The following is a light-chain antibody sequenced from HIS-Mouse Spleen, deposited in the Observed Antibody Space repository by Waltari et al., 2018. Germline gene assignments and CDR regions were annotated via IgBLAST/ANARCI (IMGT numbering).Light chain of an antibody. J-gene: IGKJ2*01. CDR2: DAS. Sequence: AIQLTQSPSSLSASVGDRVTITCRASQGISSALAWYQQKPGKAPKLLIYDASSLESGVPSRFSGSGSGTEFTLTISSLQPEDFAAYYCQQFNSYPYTFGQGTKLEIK. CDR3: QQFNSYPYT. CDR1: QGISSA. V-gene: IGKV1-13*02.